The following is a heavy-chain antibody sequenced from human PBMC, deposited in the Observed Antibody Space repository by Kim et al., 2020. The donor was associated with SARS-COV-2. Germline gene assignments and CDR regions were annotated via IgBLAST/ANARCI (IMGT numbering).Heavy chain of an antibody. CDR3: ASHTQAVAGTRRGYYYYYMDG. CDR2: ISGSGGST. D-gene: IGHD6-19*01. J-gene: IGHJ6*03. Sequence: GGSLRLSCAASGFTFSSYAMSWVRQAPGKGLEWVSAISGSGGSTYYADSVKGRFTISRDNSKNTLYLQMNSLRAEDTAVYYCASHTQAVAGTRRGYYYYYMDGRGKGTTVTVSS. V-gene: IGHV3-23*01. CDR1: GFTFSSYA.